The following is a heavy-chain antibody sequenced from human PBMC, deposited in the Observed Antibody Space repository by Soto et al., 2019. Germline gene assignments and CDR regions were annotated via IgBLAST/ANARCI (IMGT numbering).Heavy chain of an antibody. J-gene: IGHJ6*02. V-gene: IGHV3-30*19. CDR1: GFTFSSYG. Sequence: GGSLRLSCAASGFTFSSYGMHWVRQAPGKGLEWVAVISHDEINKYYADSVEGRFTISRDNSKNTLYLQMNSLRAEDTAVYYCAKEQLVPSGYYYGLDVWGQGTTVTVSS. D-gene: IGHD6-6*01. CDR3: AKEQLVPSGYYYGLDV. CDR2: ISHDEINK.